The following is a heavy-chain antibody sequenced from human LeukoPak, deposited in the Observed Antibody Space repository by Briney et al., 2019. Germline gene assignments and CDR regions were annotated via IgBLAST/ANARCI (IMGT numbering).Heavy chain of an antibody. Sequence: GGSLRLSCAASGFTFSSYSMNWVRQAPGKGLEWDSSISSSSSYIYYADSVKGRFTISRDNAKNSLYLQMNSLRAEDTAVYYCARDPHMVRGAFWGQGTLVTVSS. J-gene: IGHJ4*02. CDR2: ISSSSSYI. CDR3: ARDPHMVRGAF. CDR1: GFTFSSYS. V-gene: IGHV3-21*01. D-gene: IGHD3-10*01.